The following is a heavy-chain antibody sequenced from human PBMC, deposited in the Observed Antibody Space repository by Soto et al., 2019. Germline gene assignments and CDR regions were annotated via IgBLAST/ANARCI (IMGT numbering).Heavy chain of an antibody. CDR2: IYYSGSA. CDR3: ARNYGGNVDY. Sequence: QVQLQESGPGLVRPSETLSLTCTVSGGSISSYYWSWIRQPPGQGLEWIGYIYYSGSANYNPTLKSRVTISVDPSKNQFSLKLSSATAADTAVYYCARNYGGNVDYWGQGTLVTVSS. V-gene: IGHV4-59*08. CDR1: GGSISSYY. D-gene: IGHD4-17*01. J-gene: IGHJ4*02.